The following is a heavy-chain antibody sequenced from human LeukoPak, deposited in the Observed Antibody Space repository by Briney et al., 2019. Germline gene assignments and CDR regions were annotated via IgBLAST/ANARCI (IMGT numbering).Heavy chain of an antibody. V-gene: IGHV3-23*01. CDR3: AKDFLGTVPDVFDI. CDR2: ISGSGDTT. J-gene: IGHJ3*02. Sequence: GGSLRLSCTASGFTFSTFAMGWVRQAPGKGLQWVSGISGSGDTTYYADSVEGRFAISRDNSENTLYLQMNRLRDEDTAVYHCAKDFLGTVPDVFDIWGQGTMVTVSS. CDR1: GFTFSTFA. D-gene: IGHD7-27*01.